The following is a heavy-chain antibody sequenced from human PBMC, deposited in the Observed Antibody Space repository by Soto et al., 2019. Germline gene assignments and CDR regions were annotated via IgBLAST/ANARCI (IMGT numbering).Heavy chain of an antibody. CDR3: ARDHKGGYYYYGMDV. J-gene: IGHJ6*02. CDR1: GFTFSSYE. V-gene: IGHV3-48*03. Sequence: PGGSLRLSCAASGFTFSSYEMNWVRQAPGKGLEWVSYISSSGSTIYYADSVKGRFTISRDNAKNSLYLQMNSPRAEDTAVYYCARDHKGGYYYYGMDVWGQGTTVTVSS. CDR2: ISSSGSTI.